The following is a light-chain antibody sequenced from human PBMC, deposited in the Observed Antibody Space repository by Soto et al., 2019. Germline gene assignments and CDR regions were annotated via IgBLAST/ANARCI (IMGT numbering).Light chain of an antibody. CDR1: SSDVGGYNY. Sequence: QSALTQPPSASGSPGQSVTISCIGTSSDVGGYNYVSWYQQHPGKAPKLIISEVSKRPSGVPDRFSGSKSGNTASLTVSGLQAEDEADYYCCSYAGSSTLVFGGGTKLTVL. CDR3: CSYAGSSTLV. V-gene: IGLV2-8*01. CDR2: EVS. J-gene: IGLJ2*01.